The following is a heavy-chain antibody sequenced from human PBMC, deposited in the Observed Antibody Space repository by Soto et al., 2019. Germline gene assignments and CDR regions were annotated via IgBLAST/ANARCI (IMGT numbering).Heavy chain of an antibody. CDR1: GFTFDDYA. Sequence: EVQLVESGGGLVQPGRSLRLSCAASGFTFDDYAMHWVRQAPGKGLEWVSGISWNSGSIGYADSVRGRFTISRDNAKNSLHLQMNSLRAEDTGLYYCAKDRRDGGIDYWGQGTLVTVSS. CDR2: ISWNSGSI. V-gene: IGHV3-9*01. CDR3: AKDRRDGGIDY. D-gene: IGHD3-3*01. J-gene: IGHJ4*02.